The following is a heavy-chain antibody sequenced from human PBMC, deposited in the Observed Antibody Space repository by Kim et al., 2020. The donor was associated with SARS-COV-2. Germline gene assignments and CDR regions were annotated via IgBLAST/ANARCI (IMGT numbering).Heavy chain of an antibody. D-gene: IGHD6-19*01. CDR3: AGGGGWVLDS. V-gene: IGHV3-7*05. Sequence: GGSLRLSCAASGFTFTTYWMFWVRQAPGKGLEWVATIKQDGSETHYVDSVRGRFTISRDNTKNSVYLQMDSLRDEDTAVYYCAGGGGWVLDSWGQGTLVAAST. CDR2: IKQDGSET. CDR1: GFTFTTYW. J-gene: IGHJ4*02.